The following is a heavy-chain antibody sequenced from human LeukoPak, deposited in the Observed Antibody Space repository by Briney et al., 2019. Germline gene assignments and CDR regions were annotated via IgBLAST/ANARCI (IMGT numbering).Heavy chain of an antibody. V-gene: IGHV4-34*01. CDR2: INHSGST. CDR1: GGSFSGYY. CDR3: ASGRGVVVPAAIRFYYYYYMDV. Sequence: PPETLSLTCAVHGGSFSGYYWSWIRQPPGKGLEWIGEINHSGSTNYNPSLKSRVTISVDTSKNQFSLKLSSVTAADTAVYYCASGRGVVVPAAIRFYYYYYMDVWGKGTTVTVSS. D-gene: IGHD2-2*02. J-gene: IGHJ6*03.